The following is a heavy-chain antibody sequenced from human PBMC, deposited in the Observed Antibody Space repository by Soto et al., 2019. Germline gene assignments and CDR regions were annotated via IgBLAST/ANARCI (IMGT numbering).Heavy chain of an antibody. CDR2: INDSGST. Sequence: QVQLQQWGAGLLKPSDTLSLTCAVYGGSFRDYSWTWSRQPPGKGLEWIGEINDSGSTNYTPSLERRVTTSRDTYKIRFSLKRSSVTASDTAVYYCARGSHKLHSYDSSGFYHYVDYWGQGSLVTVSS. J-gene: IGHJ4*02. CDR3: ARGSHKLHSYDSSGFYHYVDY. V-gene: IGHV4-34*01. CDR1: GGSFRDYS. D-gene: IGHD3-22*01.